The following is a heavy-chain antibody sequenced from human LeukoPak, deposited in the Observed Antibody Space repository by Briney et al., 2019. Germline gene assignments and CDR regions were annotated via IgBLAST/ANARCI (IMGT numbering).Heavy chain of an antibody. J-gene: IGHJ4*02. Sequence: GESLESSCKGSGYSITSYRMGRVRQMPGKGLGWMGTSYPGDSGTRYSPSFQGQVTISADKSISTAYLQWSSLKASDTAMYYCARLGYCTNGVCYPPDYWGQGTLVTVSS. CDR2: SYPGDSGT. D-gene: IGHD2-8*01. CDR3: ARLGYCTNGVCYPPDY. V-gene: IGHV5-51*01. CDR1: GYSITSYR.